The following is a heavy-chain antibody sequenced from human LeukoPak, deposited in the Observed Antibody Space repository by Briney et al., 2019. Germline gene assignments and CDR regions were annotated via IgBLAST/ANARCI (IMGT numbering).Heavy chain of an antibody. CDR2: INYSGST. CDR1: GGSVSSGSYY. V-gene: IGHV4-61*01. CDR3: ARLFHPALSGNYPFDY. D-gene: IGHD1-26*01. Sequence: SETLSLTCIVSGGSVSSGSYYWSWIRQPPGKALEWIGYINYSGSTNYNPSLKSRVTISVDTSKNQFSLKLNSVTAADTAMYYCARLFHPALSGNYPFDYWGQGTLVTVSS. J-gene: IGHJ4*02.